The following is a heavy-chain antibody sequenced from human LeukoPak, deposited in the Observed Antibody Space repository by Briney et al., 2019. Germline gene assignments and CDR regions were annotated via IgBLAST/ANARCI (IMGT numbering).Heavy chain of an antibody. CDR3: AREGYYDSSGYSIRFSY. CDR2: INSDGRTT. V-gene: IGHV3-74*01. Sequence: GGSLRLSCEASEFTFSSYWMHWVRQAPGKGLVWVSRINSDGRTTIYADSVKGRFTISRDNAKNTLYLQMNSLRAEDTAVYYCAREGYYDSSGYSIRFSYWGQGTLVTVSS. J-gene: IGHJ4*02. D-gene: IGHD3-22*01. CDR1: EFTFSSYW.